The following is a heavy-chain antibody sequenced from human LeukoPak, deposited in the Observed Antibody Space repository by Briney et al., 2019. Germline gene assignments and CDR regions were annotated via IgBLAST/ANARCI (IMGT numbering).Heavy chain of an antibody. Sequence: QPGGSLRLSCAASGFTFSSYAMSWVRQAPGKGLEWVSGISGSGGNTDYADAVKGRFSVSRDNSKYTVYLQLNSLRVEDTAIYYCAKETGRGWYPFYIDYWGQGTLVTVSS. D-gene: IGHD6-19*01. J-gene: IGHJ4*02. CDR3: AKETGRGWYPFYIDY. V-gene: IGHV3-23*01. CDR2: ISGSGGNT. CDR1: GFTFSSYA.